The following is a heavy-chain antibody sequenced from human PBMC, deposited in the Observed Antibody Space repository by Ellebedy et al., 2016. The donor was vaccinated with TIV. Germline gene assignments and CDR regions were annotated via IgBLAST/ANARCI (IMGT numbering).Heavy chain of an antibody. D-gene: IGHD6-25*01. Sequence: AASVKVSCKASGYTFTGYYMHWVRQAPGQGLEWMGWINPNSGGTNYAQKFQVWVTMTRDTSISTAYMELSRLRSDDTAVYYCARGASTVGYLYYFDNWGQGTLVTVSS. CDR1: GYTFTGYY. J-gene: IGHJ4*02. V-gene: IGHV1-2*04. CDR3: ARGASTVGYLYYFDN. CDR2: INPNSGGT.